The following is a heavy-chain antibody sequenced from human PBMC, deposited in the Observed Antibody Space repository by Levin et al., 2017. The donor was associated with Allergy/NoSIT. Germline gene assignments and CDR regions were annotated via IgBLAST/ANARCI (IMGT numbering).Heavy chain of an antibody. CDR3: ARLSFKHVTTVTPGDAFDI. J-gene: IGHJ3*02. V-gene: IGHV3-21*01. CDR1: GFTFSSYS. D-gene: IGHD4-17*01. Sequence: SCAASGFTFSSYSMNWVRQAPGKGLEWVSSISSSSSYIYYEDSVKGRFTISRDNAKNSLFLQMDSLRAEDTAVYYGARLSFKHVTTVTPGDAFDIWGQGTMVTVSS. CDR2: ISSSSSYI.